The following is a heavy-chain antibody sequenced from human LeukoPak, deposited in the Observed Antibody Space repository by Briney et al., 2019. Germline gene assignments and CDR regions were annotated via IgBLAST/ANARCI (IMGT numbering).Heavy chain of an antibody. J-gene: IGHJ6*02. V-gene: IGHV3-7*03. D-gene: IGHD3-10*01. CDR1: GFTFSRSW. CDR3: ATSDGGV. Sequence: GGSLRLSCAASGFTFSRSWMAWVRQAPGKGLEWVANTKPDGSTKYYVDSVKGRFTISRDNAKNSLHVQMNSLRADDTGIYHCATSDGGVWGQGTTVIVSS. CDR2: TKPDGSTK.